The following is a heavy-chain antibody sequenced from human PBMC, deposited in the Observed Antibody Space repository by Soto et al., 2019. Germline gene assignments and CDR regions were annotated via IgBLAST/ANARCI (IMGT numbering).Heavy chain of an antibody. Sequence: PSETLSLTCTVSGGSISNYYWSWIRQPPGKRLEWIGYIYYSGSTNYNPSLKSRAAMSVDTSKNQFFLKVNSVTAADTAVYYCANGGSNKFDPWGQGTLVSVSS. CDR3: ANGGSNKFDP. CDR2: IYYSGST. D-gene: IGHD2-15*01. J-gene: IGHJ5*02. V-gene: IGHV4-59*01. CDR1: GGSISNYY.